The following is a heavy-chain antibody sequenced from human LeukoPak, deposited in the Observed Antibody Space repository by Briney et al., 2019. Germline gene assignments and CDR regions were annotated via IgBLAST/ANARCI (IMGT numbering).Heavy chain of an antibody. CDR2: IYYSGST. D-gene: IGHD5-18*01. CDR1: GGAISSSSYY. J-gene: IGHJ4*02. Sequence: PSETLSLTCTVSGGAISSSSYYWGWVRQPPGRGLEWIGSIYYSGSTYYNPSLKSRVTISVDTSKNQFSLKLSSVTAADTAVYYCARRRSGYSYVEYWGQGTLVTVSS. V-gene: IGHV4-39*01. CDR3: ARRRSGYSYVEY.